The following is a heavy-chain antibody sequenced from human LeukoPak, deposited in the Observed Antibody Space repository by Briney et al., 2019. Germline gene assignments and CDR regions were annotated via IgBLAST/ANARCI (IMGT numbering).Heavy chain of an antibody. J-gene: IGHJ6*02. V-gene: IGHV4-59*01. CDR1: GGSISSYY. CDR3: ARDRMMVRGLSYYYYGMDV. Sequence: PSETLPLTCTVSGGSISSYYWSWIRQPPGKGLEWIGYIYYSGSTNYNPSLKSRVTISVDTSKNQFSLKLSSVTAADTAVYYCARDRMMVRGLSYYYYGMDVWGQGTTVTVSS. CDR2: IYYSGST. D-gene: IGHD3-10*01.